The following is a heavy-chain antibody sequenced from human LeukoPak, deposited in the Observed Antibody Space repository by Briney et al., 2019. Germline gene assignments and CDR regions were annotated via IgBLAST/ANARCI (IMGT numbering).Heavy chain of an antibody. V-gene: IGHV4-59*01. CDR1: GGSISSYY. Sequence: SETLSLTCTVSGGSISSYYWSWIRQPPGKGLEWIGCIYYSGSTNYNPSLKSRVTISVDTSKNQFSLKLTSVTAADTAVYYCARGGGGYTYGYYHWGQGTLVTVSS. J-gene: IGHJ4*02. D-gene: IGHD5-18*01. CDR2: IYYSGST. CDR3: ARGGGGYTYGYYH.